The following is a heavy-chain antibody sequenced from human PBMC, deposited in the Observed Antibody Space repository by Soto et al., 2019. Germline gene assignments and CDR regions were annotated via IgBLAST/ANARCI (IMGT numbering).Heavy chain of an antibody. CDR3: ERDGLLGYFDY. J-gene: IGHJ4*02. V-gene: IGHV3-30-3*01. D-gene: IGHD3-16*01. CDR2: ISYDGSNK. Sequence: QVQLVESGGGVVQPGRSLRLSCAASGFTFSSYAMHWVRQAPGKGLEWVAAISYDGSNKYYADSVKGRFTISRDNSKNTLYLKMNSLRAEDTAVYDCERDGLLGYFDYWGQGTLVTVSS. CDR1: GFTFSSYA.